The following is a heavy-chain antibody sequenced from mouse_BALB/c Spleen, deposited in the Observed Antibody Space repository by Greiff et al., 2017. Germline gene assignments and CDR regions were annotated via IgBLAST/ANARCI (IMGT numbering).Heavy chain of an antibody. Sequence: VQLQQSGAELVRPGALVKLSCKASGFNIKDYYMHWVKQRPEQGLEWIGWIDPENGDTEYAPKFQGKATMTADTSSNTAYLQLSSLTSEDTAVYYCNADDGYYGFAYWGQGTLVTVSA. D-gene: IGHD2-3*01. CDR3: NADDGYYGFAY. J-gene: IGHJ3*01. V-gene: IGHV14-4*02. CDR1: GFNIKDYY. CDR2: IDPENGDT.